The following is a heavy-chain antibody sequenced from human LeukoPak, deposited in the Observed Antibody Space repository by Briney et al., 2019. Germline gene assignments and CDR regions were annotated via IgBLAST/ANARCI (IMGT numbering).Heavy chain of an antibody. CDR3: ARAYYDFWSGYYHPRYYYYMDV. CDR1: GYTFTGYY. D-gene: IGHD3-3*01. J-gene: IGHJ6*03. V-gene: IGHV1-2*02. CDR2: INPNSGGT. Sequence: ASVKVSCKASGYTFTGYYMHWVRQAPGQGLEWMGWINPNSGGTNYAQKLQGRVTMTTDTSTSTAYMELRSLRSDDTAVYYCARAYYDFWSGYYHPRYYYYMDVWGKGTTVTVSS.